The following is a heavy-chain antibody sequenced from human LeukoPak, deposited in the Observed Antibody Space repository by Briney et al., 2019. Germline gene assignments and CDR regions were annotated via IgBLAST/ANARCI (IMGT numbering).Heavy chain of an antibody. CDR3: ARHYGSAWFAH. CDR2: FNPRDSST. Sequence: GESLRISCKTSGYTFTNYWLDWVRQMPGKGLEWVGIFNPRDSSTRYSPSFQGQVTFSADSSGSTAYLQWSSLRASDTAIYYCARHYGSAWFAHWGQGTQVTVSS. J-gene: IGHJ5*02. V-gene: IGHV5-51*01. D-gene: IGHD6-25*01. CDR1: GYTFTNYW.